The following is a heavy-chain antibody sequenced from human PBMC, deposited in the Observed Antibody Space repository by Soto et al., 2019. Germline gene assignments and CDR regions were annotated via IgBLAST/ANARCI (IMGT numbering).Heavy chain of an antibody. V-gene: IGHV1-8*01. CDR2: MNPNRGNT. Sequence: QVQLVQSGAEVKKPGASVKVSCKASGYTFTSYDINWVRQATGQGLEWMGWMNPNRGNTGYAQKFQGRVTMTRNTSLSTAYMELSRLRSEDTAVYYCARVGTTVTIYWYFDLWGRGTLVTVSS. D-gene: IGHD4-17*01. CDR1: GYTFTSYD. J-gene: IGHJ2*01. CDR3: ARVGTTVTIYWYFDL.